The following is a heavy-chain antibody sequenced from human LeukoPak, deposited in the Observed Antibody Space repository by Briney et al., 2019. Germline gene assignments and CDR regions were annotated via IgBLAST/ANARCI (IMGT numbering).Heavy chain of an antibody. Sequence: GGSLRLSCAASGFTVSSNYMSWVRQAPGKGLEWVSVIYSGGSTYYADSVKGRFTISRDNSKNTLYLQMNSLRAEDTAVYYRARDGLLWFGELLEDWGQGTLVTVSS. CDR1: GFTVSSNY. CDR3: ARDGLLWFGELLED. J-gene: IGHJ4*02. CDR2: IYSGGST. D-gene: IGHD3-10*01. V-gene: IGHV3-66*01.